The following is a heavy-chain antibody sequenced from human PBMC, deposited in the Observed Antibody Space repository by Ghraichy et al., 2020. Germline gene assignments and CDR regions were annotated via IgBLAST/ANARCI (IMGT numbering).Heavy chain of an antibody. J-gene: IGHJ4*02. CDR3: AKDLYCSGGSCYSY. D-gene: IGHD2-15*01. CDR1: GFTFSSYA. Sequence: LSLTCAASGFTFSSYAMSWVRQAPGKGLEWVSAISGSGGSTYYADSVKGRFTISRDNSKNTLYLQMNSLRAEDTAVYYCAKDLYCSGGSCYSYWGQGTLVTVSS. CDR2: ISGSGGST. V-gene: IGHV3-23*01.